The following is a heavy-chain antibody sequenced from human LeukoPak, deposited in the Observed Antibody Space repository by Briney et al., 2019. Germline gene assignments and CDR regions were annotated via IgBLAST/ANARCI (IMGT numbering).Heavy chain of an antibody. CDR2: ISGSGSRT. J-gene: IGHJ4*02. Sequence: PGGSPRLSCAASGFTFRNYAMNWVRQAPGKGLEWVSGISGSGSRTYYADSVKGRFTISRDNSNNTLSLQMTSLRVEDTAIYFCAKDSDIPGPFDYWGQGTPVTVSS. D-gene: IGHD2-21*02. CDR1: GFTFRNYA. CDR3: AKDSDIPGPFDY. V-gene: IGHV3-23*01.